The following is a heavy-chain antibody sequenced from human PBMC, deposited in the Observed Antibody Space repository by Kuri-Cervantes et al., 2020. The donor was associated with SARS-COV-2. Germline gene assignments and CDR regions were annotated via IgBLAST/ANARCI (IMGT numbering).Heavy chain of an antibody. V-gene: IGHV1-2*02. CDR3: ARGLGYSSAPHRGGSFDY. CDR1: GYTFTGYY. D-gene: IGHD6-25*01. Sequence: ASVKVSCKASGYTFTGYYMHWVRQAPGQGLEWMGWINPNSGGTNYAQKFQGRVTMTRDTSISTAYMELSRLRADDTAVYYCARGLGYSSAPHRGGSFDYWGQGTLVTVSS. CDR2: INPNSGGT. J-gene: IGHJ4*02.